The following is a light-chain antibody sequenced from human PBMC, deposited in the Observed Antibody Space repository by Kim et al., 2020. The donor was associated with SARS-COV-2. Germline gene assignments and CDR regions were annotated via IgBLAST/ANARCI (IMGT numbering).Light chain of an antibody. J-gene: IGKJ4*01. Sequence: MSPGEKATLSCRASQSVTTNLAWYQQKPGQAPRLLIYSASTGATGVPDRVSGSGSGTEFTLTISSLQSEDSAVYYCQQYNNWPLTFGGGTKVDIK. CDR2: SAS. CDR1: QSVTTN. V-gene: IGKV3-15*01. CDR3: QQYNNWPLT.